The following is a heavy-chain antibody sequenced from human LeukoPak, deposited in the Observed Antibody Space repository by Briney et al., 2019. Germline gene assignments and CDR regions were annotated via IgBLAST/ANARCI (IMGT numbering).Heavy chain of an antibody. CDR2: VSLTGLT. D-gene: IGHD3-10*01. CDR3: GY. V-gene: IGHV4-4*02. Sequence: SETLSLTCGVSGGSISNTNWWSWVRQPPGQGLEWIGEVSLTGLTHYNPSLESRVTVSLDKSKNQLSFNLYYCSRENGAFSPFGYWGQGTLVTVLS. J-gene: IGHJ4*02. CDR1: GGSISNTNW.